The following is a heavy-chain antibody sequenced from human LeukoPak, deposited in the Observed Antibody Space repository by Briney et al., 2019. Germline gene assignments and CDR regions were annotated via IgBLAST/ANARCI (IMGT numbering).Heavy chain of an antibody. CDR2: VFDSGRT. Sequence: SETLSLTCTVPGGSMTTHHWNWIRQTTGKGLEWIGYVFDSGRTKVNPSLTSRVTLSTDTSKNQLSLRLSSVTAADTAVYYCTTIKRGDIFGYFDFWGQGILVTVSS. V-gene: IGHV4-59*11. J-gene: IGHJ4*02. D-gene: IGHD5-18*01. CDR1: GGSMTTHH. CDR3: TTIKRGDIFGYFDF.